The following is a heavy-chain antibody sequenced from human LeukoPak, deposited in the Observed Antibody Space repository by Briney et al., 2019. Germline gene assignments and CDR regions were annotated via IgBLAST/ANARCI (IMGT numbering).Heavy chain of an antibody. D-gene: IGHD6-13*01. J-gene: IGHJ4*02. V-gene: IGHV4-39*07. CDR3: ARGGAAAQLYYFDY. CDR1: GGSISSSSYY. Sequence: SETLSLTCTVSGGSISSSSYYWGWIRQPPGKGLEWIGEINHSGSTNYNPSLKSRVTISVDTSKNQFSLKLSSVTAADTAVYYCARGGAAAQLYYFDYWGQGTLVTVSS. CDR2: INHSGST.